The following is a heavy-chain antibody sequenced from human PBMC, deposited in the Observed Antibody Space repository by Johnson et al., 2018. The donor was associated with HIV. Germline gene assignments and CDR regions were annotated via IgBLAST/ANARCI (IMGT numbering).Heavy chain of an antibody. CDR2: IRSKAYSGTA. Sequence: VQLVESGGGLVQPGRSLRLSCTASGFTFGDYAMSWVRQAPGKGLEWVGFIRSKAYSGTAEYAASVKGRFTISRDDSKSIAYLQMNSLKTEDTAVYYCARDSPWELTAFDIWGQGTMVTVSS. D-gene: IGHD1-26*01. J-gene: IGHJ3*02. CDR1: GFTFGDYA. CDR3: ARDSPWELTAFDI. V-gene: IGHV3-49*04.